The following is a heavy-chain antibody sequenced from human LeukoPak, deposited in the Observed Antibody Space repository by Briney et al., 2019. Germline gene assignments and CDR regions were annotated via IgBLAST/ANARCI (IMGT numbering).Heavy chain of an antibody. V-gene: IGHV3-30*02. CDR3: AKAQYSSSWWVFDY. CDR2: IRYDGSNK. Sequence: GGSLRLSCAASGFTFSSYGMRWVRQAPGKGLEWVAFIRYDGSNKYYADSVKGRFTISRDNSKNTLYLQMNSLRAEDTAVYYCAKAQYSSSWWVFDYWGQGTLVTVSS. J-gene: IGHJ4*02. CDR1: GFTFSSYG. D-gene: IGHD6-13*01.